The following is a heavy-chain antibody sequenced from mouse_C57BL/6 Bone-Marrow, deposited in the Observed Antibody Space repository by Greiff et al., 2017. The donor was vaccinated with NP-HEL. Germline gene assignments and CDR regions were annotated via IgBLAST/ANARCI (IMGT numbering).Heavy chain of an antibody. V-gene: IGHV1-50*01. CDR1: GYTFTSYW. D-gene: IGHD1-1*01. CDR3: ARASFITTAN. Sequence: VQLQQPGAELVKPGASVKLSCKASGYTFTSYWMLWVKQRPGQGLEWIGEIDPSDSYTNYNQKFKGKATLTVDTSSSTAYMQLSSLTSEDSAVYYCARASFITTANWGQGTLVTVSA. J-gene: IGHJ3*01. CDR2: IDPSDSYT.